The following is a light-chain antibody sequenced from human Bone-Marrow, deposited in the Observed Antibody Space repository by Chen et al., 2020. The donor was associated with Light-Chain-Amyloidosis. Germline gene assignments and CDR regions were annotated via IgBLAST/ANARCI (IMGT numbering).Light chain of an antibody. CDR2: DDS. CDR3: QVWDRSSDRPV. J-gene: IGLJ3*02. CDR1: NIGSTS. Sequence: SYVLTQPSSVSVAPGQTATIACGGNNIGSTSVHWYQQTPGQAPLLVVYDDSDRPSGIPERLSGSNHGNTATPTISRVEAGDEADYYCQVWDRSSDRPVFGGGTKLTVL. V-gene: IGLV3-21*02.